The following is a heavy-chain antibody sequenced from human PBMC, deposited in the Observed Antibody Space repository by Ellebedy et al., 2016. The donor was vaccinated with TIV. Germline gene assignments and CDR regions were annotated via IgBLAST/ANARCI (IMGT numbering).Heavy chain of an antibody. CDR3: VKDSCTGGDWYNWFDP. Sequence: GESLKISCSASGFTFSYYSMHWVRQAAGKGLEYVSGINNHANSIYYADSVRGRFTISRDNSKNTLYLQMRRLRAEDSAVYYCVKDSCTGGDWYNWFDPWGQGTLVTVSS. D-gene: IGHD2-8*02. J-gene: IGHJ5*02. CDR2: INNHANSI. CDR1: GFTFSYYS. V-gene: IGHV3-64D*09.